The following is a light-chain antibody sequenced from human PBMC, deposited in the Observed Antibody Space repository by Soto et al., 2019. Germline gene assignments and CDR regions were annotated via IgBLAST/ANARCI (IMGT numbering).Light chain of an antibody. Sequence: DIQMTQSPSSVSASVGDSVTISCRASQGISSWLAWYQQKPGKAPSLLIYSATTLYSGVPSRFSGSGSGIVFTLTISSLQPEDLATYYCQQANSFPLTVGPGTKVDVK. CDR3: QQANSFPLT. V-gene: IGKV1-12*01. CDR2: SAT. CDR1: QGISSW. J-gene: IGKJ3*01.